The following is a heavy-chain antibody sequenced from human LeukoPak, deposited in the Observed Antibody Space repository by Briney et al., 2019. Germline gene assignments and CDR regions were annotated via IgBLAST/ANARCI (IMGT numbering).Heavy chain of an antibody. V-gene: IGHV2-70*11. CDR1: GFSLSTSGMC. CDR2: IDWDDDK. CDR3: ARVSGGDYGSGPMAFDI. J-gene: IGHJ3*02. D-gene: IGHD3-10*01. Sequence: GSGPTLVNPTQTLTLTCTFSGFSLSTSGMCVSWIRQPPGKALEWLARIDWDDDKYYSTSPKTRLTISKDTSKNQVVLTMTNMDPVDTATYYCARVSGGDYGSGPMAFDIWGQGTMVTVSS.